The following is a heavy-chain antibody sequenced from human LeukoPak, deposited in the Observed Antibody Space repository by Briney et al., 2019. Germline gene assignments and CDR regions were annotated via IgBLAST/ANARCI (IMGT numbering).Heavy chain of an antibody. J-gene: IGHJ5*02. CDR3: ARDRNLVGPNNWFDP. V-gene: IGHV3-48*03. CDR1: GFTFSSYK. D-gene: IGHD1-26*01. Sequence: GGSLRLSCAASGFTFSSYKMNSVRQAPGKGLEWVSYISSSGSTIYYADSVKGRFTISRDNAKNSLSLQMNSLRAEDTAVYFCARDRNLVGPNNWFDPWGQGTLVTVSS. CDR2: ISSSGSTI.